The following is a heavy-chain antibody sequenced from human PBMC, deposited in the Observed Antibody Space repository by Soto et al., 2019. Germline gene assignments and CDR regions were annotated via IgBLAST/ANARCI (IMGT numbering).Heavy chain of an antibody. J-gene: IGHJ6*02. CDR1: GFTFSSYG. CDR2: IWYDGSNK. D-gene: IGHD1-1*01. CDR3: AIDELEPLGVYYYCIEV. V-gene: IGHV3-33*01. Sequence: GGSLRLSCAASGFTFSSYGMHWVRQAPGKGLEWVAVIWYDGSNKYYADSVKGRFTISRDNSKNTLYLQMNSLRADDMAVYYCAIDELEPLGVYYYCIEVGGQGTTVTVSS.